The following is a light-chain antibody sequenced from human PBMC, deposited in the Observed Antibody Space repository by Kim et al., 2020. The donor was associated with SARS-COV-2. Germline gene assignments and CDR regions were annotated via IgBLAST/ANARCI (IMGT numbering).Light chain of an antibody. CDR2: GKN. Sequence: VALGQTVRITCQGDSLRSYYASWYQQKPGQAPVLVIYGKNNRPSGIPDRFSGSSSGNTASLTITGAQAEDEADYYCNSRDSSGNPNWVFGGGTQLTVL. V-gene: IGLV3-19*01. J-gene: IGLJ3*02. CDR1: SLRSYY. CDR3: NSRDSSGNPNWV.